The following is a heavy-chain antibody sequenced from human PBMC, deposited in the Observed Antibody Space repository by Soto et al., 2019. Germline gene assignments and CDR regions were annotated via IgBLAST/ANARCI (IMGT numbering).Heavy chain of an antibody. CDR2: ISQTETT. V-gene: IGHV4-34*01. CDR1: GESFGGFY. CDR3: VHSPNVAVDH. J-gene: IGHJ4*01. D-gene: IGHD2-15*01. Sequence: SETLSLTCVVYGESFGGFYWSWVRQTPGKGLEWIGEISQTETTAYSPSLKSRVSISADTSKKQFSLTLTSVTAADTAVYYCVHSPNVAVDHWGHGTLVTVSS.